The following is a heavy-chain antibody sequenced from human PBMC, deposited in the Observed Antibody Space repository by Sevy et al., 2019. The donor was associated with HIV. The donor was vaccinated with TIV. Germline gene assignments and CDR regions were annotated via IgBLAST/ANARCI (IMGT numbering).Heavy chain of an antibody. Sequence: GGSLRLSCAASGFTFSSYGMHWVRQAPGKGLEWVALIWFDGSNTYYADSVKGRFTSSRDIAKNTLNLQMNSLRGEDTAVYYCARDLEFYDNGDYGPAFMPDYWGQGTLVTVSS. V-gene: IGHV3-33*01. CDR3: ARDLEFYDNGDYGPAFMPDY. J-gene: IGHJ4*02. CDR1: GFTFSSYG. D-gene: IGHD4-17*01. CDR2: IWFDGSNT.